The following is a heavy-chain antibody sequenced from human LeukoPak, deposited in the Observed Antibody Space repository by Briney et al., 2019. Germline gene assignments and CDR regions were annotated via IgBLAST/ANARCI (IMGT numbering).Heavy chain of an antibody. J-gene: IGHJ4*02. Sequence: QSGGSLRLSCAASGFTVSSNYMSWVRQAPGKGLEWVSVIYSGGSTYYADSVKGRFTISRDNSKNTLYLQMNSLRAEDTAVYYCARARTGGSYFDYWGQGTLVTVSS. CDR3: ARARTGGSYFDY. V-gene: IGHV3-66*01. CDR2: IYSGGST. D-gene: IGHD1-1*01. CDR1: GFTVSSNY.